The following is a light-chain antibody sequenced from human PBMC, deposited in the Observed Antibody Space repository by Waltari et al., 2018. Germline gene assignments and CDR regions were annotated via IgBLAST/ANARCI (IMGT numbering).Light chain of an antibody. CDR1: QGISNY. V-gene: IGKV1-9*01. CDR2: SAS. Sequence: DIQLTQSPSFLSASVRGRVTITCRSRQGISNYLAWYQQKPGKAANLLIYSASTWKSGVPSRFSGSGAGTEFSLTISSLQPEELATYYCRQLNSYPLTFGGGTKVEIK. J-gene: IGKJ4*01. CDR3: RQLNSYPLT.